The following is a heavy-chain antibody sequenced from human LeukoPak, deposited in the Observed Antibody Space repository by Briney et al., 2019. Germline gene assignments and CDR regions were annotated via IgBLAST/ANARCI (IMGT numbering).Heavy chain of an antibody. D-gene: IGHD6-13*01. V-gene: IGHV4-39*01. J-gene: IGHJ4*02. CDR1: GGSISSSSYY. Sequence: SETLSLTCTVSGGSISSSSYYWGWIRQPPGKGLEWIGSICYSGSTYYNPSLKSRVTISVDTSKNQFSLKLSSVTAADTAVYYCARHPSSLAAADDYWGQGTLVTVSS. CDR2: ICYSGST. CDR3: ARHPSSLAAADDY.